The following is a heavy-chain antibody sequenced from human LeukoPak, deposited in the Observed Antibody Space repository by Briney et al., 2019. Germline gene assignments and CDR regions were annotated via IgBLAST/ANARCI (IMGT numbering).Heavy chain of an antibody. D-gene: IGHD6-6*01. CDR2: ITSSSTYI. V-gene: IGHV3-21*01. Sequence: GGSLRLSCAASGFAFSSYSMNWVRQAPGKGLEWVSSITSSSTYIYYADSVKGRFTISRDNAKNSLYLQMNSLRAEDTAVYYCARDGSSNNFDYWGQGTLVTVSS. CDR1: GFAFSSYS. J-gene: IGHJ4*02. CDR3: ARDGSSNNFDY.